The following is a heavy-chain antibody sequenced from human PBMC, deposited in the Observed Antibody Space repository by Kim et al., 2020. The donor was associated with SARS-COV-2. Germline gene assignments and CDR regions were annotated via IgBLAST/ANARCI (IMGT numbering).Heavy chain of an antibody. V-gene: IGHV4-59*08. J-gene: IGHJ5*02. CDR3: ARLSIAAAGTAVWFDP. D-gene: IGHD6-13*01. Sequence: SLKSRVTISVDTSESQFALKLSSVTAADTAVYYCARLSIAAAGTAVWFDPWGQGTLVTVSS.